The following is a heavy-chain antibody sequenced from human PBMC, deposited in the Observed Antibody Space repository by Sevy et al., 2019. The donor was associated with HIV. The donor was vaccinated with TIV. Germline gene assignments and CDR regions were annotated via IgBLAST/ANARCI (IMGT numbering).Heavy chain of an antibody. V-gene: IGHV3-9*01. D-gene: IGHD4-17*01. J-gene: IGHJ4*02. Sequence: GGSLRLSCAASGFTFDDYAMHWVRQAPGKGLEWVSGISWNSGSIGYADSVKGRFTISRDNAKNSLYLQMNSLRAEDTALYYCAKGKGPDYGDYTDYWGQRTLVTVSS. CDR3: AKGKGPDYGDYTDY. CDR1: GFTFDDYA. CDR2: ISWNSGSI.